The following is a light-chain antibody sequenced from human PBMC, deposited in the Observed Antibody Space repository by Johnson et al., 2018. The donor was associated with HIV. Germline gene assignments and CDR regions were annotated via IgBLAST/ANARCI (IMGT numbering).Light chain of an antibody. CDR1: SCDIGNNY. CDR3: GTWDSRLSAGHV. Sequence: QSVLTQPPSVSAAPGQKVSISCSGNSCDIGNNYVSTHQQLPGTAPKLLIYDNKKRPSGIPDRISGSKSGTSATLGITGLQPGDEADYYCGTWDSRLSAGHVFGTGTKDTVL. V-gene: IGLV1-51*01. J-gene: IGLJ1*01. CDR2: DNK.